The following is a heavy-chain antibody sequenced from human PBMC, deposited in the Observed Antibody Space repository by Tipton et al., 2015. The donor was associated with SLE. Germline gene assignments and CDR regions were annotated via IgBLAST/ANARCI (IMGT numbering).Heavy chain of an antibody. Sequence: LRLSCTVSGGSINSGGYYWTWIRQLPGKGLEWIGYIYYSGNTYYNPSLGSRLTISVDTSKDQFSLRLTSVTAADTAVYYCARATDWNLSPDVWGKGTTVTVSS. CDR2: IYYSGNT. V-gene: IGHV4-31*03. D-gene: IGHD1-7*01. CDR1: GGSINSGGYY. CDR3: ARATDWNLSPDV. J-gene: IGHJ6*04.